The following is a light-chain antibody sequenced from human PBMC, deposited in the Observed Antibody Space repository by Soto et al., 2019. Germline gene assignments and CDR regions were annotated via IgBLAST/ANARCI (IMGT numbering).Light chain of an antibody. J-gene: IGLJ1*01. CDR2: DVS. CDR1: SSDVGGYNY. CDR3: CSYTTSNTRQIV. Sequence: LKNPASGNGAHVQASTITCNGTSSDVGGYNYVSWYQQHPGKAPKFMIYDVSNRPSGVSNRFSGSKSGNTASLTISGLQAEDEADYYCCSYTTSNTRQIVFGTGTKVTV. V-gene: IGLV2-14*01.